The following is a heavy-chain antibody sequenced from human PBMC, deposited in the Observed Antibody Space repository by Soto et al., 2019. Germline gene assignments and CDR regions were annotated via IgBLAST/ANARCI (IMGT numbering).Heavy chain of an antibody. Sequence: GGSLRLSCAASGFTFSDYGMNWVRQAPGKGLEWLAVISSDGNERYYADSLKGRFTISRDNSENTLYLEMSSVRVEDTAVYYCGKVSWKPMGWFDXWGQGTQVTVSX. V-gene: IGHV3-30*18. J-gene: IGHJ5*01. CDR3: GKVSWKPMGWFDX. CDR2: ISSDGNER. D-gene: IGHD1-1*01. CDR1: GFTFSDYG.